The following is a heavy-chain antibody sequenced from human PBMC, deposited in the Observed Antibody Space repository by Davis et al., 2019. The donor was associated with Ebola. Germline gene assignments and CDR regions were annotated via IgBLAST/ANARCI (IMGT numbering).Heavy chain of an antibody. D-gene: IGHD2-2*02. CDR1: GFTFSSYW. Sequence: GESLKISCAASGFTFSSYWMSWVRQAPGKGLEWVSVIYSGGSTYYADSVKGRFTISRHNSKNTLYLQMNSLRAEDTAVYYCARYCSSTSCYTRGFDYWGQGTLVTVSS. J-gene: IGHJ4*02. V-gene: IGHV3-53*04. CDR2: IYSGGST. CDR3: ARYCSSTSCYTRGFDY.